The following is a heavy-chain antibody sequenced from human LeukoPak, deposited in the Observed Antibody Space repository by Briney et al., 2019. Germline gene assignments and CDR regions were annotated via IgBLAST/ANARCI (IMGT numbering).Heavy chain of an antibody. Sequence: SETLSLTCTVSGGSISSYYWSWIRQPPGKGLEWIGYIYYSGSTNYNPSLKSRVTISVDTSKNQFSLKLSSVTAADTAVYYCARGWLGSGSYPFDYWGQGALVTVSS. D-gene: IGHD3-10*01. CDR1: GGSISSYY. J-gene: IGHJ4*02. CDR2: IYYSGST. CDR3: ARGWLGSGSYPFDY. V-gene: IGHV4-59*01.